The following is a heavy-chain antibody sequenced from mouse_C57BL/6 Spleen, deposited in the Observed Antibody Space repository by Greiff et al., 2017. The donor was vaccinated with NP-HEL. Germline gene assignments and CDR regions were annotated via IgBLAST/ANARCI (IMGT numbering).Heavy chain of an antibody. Sequence: QVQLKQSGAELVMPGASVKLSCKASGYTFTSYWMHWVKQRPGQGLEWIGEIDPSDSYTNYNQKFKGKSTLTVDKSSSTAYMQLSSLTSEDSAVYYCARWSQASDAMDYWGQGTSVTVSS. CDR3: ARWSQASDAMDY. J-gene: IGHJ4*01. D-gene: IGHD3-2*02. V-gene: IGHV1-69*01. CDR1: GYTFTSYW. CDR2: IDPSDSYT.